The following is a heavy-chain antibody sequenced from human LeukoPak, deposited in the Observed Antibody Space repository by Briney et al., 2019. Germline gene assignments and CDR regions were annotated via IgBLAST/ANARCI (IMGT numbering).Heavy chain of an antibody. V-gene: IGHV4-4*07. D-gene: IGHD6-6*01. CDR3: ARVRYSSSSYYFDY. J-gene: IGHJ4*02. Sequence: PSETLSLTCTVSGGSISSYYWSWIRQPAGKGLEWVGRIYTSGSTNYNPSLKSRVTMSVDTSKNQFSLKLSSVTAADTAVYYCARVRYSSSSYYFDYWGRGTLVTVSS. CDR2: IYTSGST. CDR1: GGSISSYY.